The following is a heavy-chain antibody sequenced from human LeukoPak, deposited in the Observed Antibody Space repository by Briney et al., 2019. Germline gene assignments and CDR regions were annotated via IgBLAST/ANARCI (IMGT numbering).Heavy chain of an antibody. CDR3: ASGGSGSYYNEPVDY. D-gene: IGHD3-10*01. CDR1: GGTFSSYA. CDR2: IIPIFGTA. J-gene: IGHJ4*02. V-gene: IGHV1-69*05. Sequence: SVKVSCKASGGTFSSYAISWVRQAPGQGLEWMGRIIPIFGTANYAQKFQGRATITTDESTSTAYMELSSLRSEDTAVYYCASGGSGSYYNEPVDYWGQGILVTVSS.